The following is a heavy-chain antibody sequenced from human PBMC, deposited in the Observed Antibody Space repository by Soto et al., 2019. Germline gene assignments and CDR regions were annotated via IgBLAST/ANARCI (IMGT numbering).Heavy chain of an antibody. D-gene: IGHD2-21*02. CDR1: GFSSTNFA. J-gene: IGHJ4*02. V-gene: IGHV3-23*01. Sequence: GGSLRLSCAASGFSSTNFAMGWVRQAPGKGLEWVAGIGASGDITWYADSVKGRLSISRDNSKNTLYLQLNSLRFEDTAVYYCAKDDFTDRGDDYFDYWGPGTLVTVSS. CDR2: IGASGDIT. CDR3: AKDDFTDRGDDYFDY.